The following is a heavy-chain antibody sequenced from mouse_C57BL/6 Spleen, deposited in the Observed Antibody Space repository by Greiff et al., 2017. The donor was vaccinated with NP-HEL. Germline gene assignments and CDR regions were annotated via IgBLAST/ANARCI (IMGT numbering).Heavy chain of an antibody. J-gene: IGHJ4*01. V-gene: IGHV1-26*01. CDR3: ARRGYGSKGTGYYAMDY. Sequence: VQLQQSGPELVKPGASVKISCKASGYTFTDYYMNWVKQSHGKSLEWIGDINPNNGGTSYNQKFKGKATLTVDKSSSTAYMELRSLTSEDSAVYYCARRGYGSKGTGYYAMDYWGQGTSVTVSS. CDR2: INPNNGGT. CDR1: GYTFTDYY. D-gene: IGHD1-1*01.